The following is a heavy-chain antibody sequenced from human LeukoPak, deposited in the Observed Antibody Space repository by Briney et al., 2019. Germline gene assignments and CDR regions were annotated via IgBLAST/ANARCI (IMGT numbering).Heavy chain of an antibody. CDR2: ISGIVART. D-gene: IGHD6-13*01. CDR3: ARGLYNSNWYRPDNNWFDP. Sequence: GGSLRLSCAASGFTLGNYSVSWFRQAPGKGLNGVSAISGIVARTYYADSVKGRFTSARVNSKNTLYQQITTLTAQDPAVYDWARGLYNSNWYRPDNNWFDPWGQGTLVTVSS. CDR1: GFTLGNYS. J-gene: IGHJ5*02. V-gene: IGHV3-23*01.